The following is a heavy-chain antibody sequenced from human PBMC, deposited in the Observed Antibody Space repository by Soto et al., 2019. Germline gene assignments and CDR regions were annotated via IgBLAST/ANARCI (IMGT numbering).Heavy chain of an antibody. CDR1: GYSFTSYW. CDR2: IYPGDSDT. V-gene: IGHV5-51*01. CDR3: ATSNVDTAMVWDYYYGRDV. Sequence: GESLKISCKGSGYSFTSYWIGWVRQMPGKGLEWMGIIYPGDSDTRYSPSFQGQVTISADKSISTAYLQWSSLKASDTAMYYCATSNVDTAMVWDYYYGRDVWGQGTTVIVSS. D-gene: IGHD5-18*01. J-gene: IGHJ6*02.